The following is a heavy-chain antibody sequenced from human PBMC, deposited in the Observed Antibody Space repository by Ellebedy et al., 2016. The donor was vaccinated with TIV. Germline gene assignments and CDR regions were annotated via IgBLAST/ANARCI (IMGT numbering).Heavy chain of an antibody. J-gene: IGHJ5*02. D-gene: IGHD2-2*01. CDR3: ARDTRFIDHQHNWFDP. CDR1: GFIFSDYY. Sequence: GGSLRLSCAASGFIFSDYYMSWIRQAPGKGLEWVSYISSGGSTIYYADSAKGRFTISRDNAKNSLYLQMNTLRAEDTAVYYCARDTRFIDHQHNWFDPWGQGTLVTVSS. V-gene: IGHV3-11*01. CDR2: ISSGGSTI.